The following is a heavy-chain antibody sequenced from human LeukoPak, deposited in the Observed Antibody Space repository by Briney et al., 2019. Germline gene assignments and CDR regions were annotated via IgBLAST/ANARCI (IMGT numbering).Heavy chain of an antibody. Sequence: GGSLRLSCAASGFTVSSNYMSWVRQAPGKGLEWVSVIYSGGSTYYADSVKGRFTISRDNSKNTLYLQMDSLRAEDTAVYYCARYHYYYYMDVWGKGTTVTISS. V-gene: IGHV3-53*01. CDR1: GFTVSSNY. J-gene: IGHJ6*03. CDR3: ARYHYYYYMDV. CDR2: IYSGGST.